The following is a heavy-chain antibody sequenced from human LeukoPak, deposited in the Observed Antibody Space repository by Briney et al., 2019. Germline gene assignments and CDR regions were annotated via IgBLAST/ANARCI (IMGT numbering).Heavy chain of an antibody. Sequence: GGSLRLSCAASGFTVSSNYMSWVRQAPGKGLEWVSVIYSGGSTYYADSVKGRFTISRDNSKNTLYLQMNSLRAEDTAVYYCARGGLLRYSSSWTPFDYWGQGTLVTVSS. CDR3: ARGGLLRYSSSWTPFDY. CDR2: IYSGGST. CDR1: GFTVSSNY. J-gene: IGHJ4*02. V-gene: IGHV3-53*01. D-gene: IGHD6-13*01.